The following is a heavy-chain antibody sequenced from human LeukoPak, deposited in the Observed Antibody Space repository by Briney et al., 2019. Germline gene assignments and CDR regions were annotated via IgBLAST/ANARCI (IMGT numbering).Heavy chain of an antibody. D-gene: IGHD2-2*01. V-gene: IGHV1-2*02. CDR1: GYTFTGYY. J-gene: IGHJ4*02. CDR3: ASGPPVAPAPRGDFYSDY. Sequence: RASVKVSFKASGYTFTGYYLHWVRQAPGQGLEWMGWINPRSGGTNYAQKFQGRVTMTRDTSISTAYMELSRLRSDDTAVYYCASGPPVAPAPRGDFYSDYWGQGTLVTVSS. CDR2: INPRSGGT.